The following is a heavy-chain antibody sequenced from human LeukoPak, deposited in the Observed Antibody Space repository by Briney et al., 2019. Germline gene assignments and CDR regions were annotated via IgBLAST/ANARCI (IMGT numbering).Heavy chain of an antibody. Sequence: GGSLRLSCAASGFTFSNYAMSWVRQAPGKGLEWVSAISGRGNTTYFGDSVTGRFTISRDNPKNTVYLQMNSLSAEDTAVYYCAKGPAPYCSGGSCYSPHWYFDLWGRGTLVTVSS. J-gene: IGHJ2*01. CDR2: ISGRGNTT. D-gene: IGHD2-15*01. CDR1: GFTFSNYA. V-gene: IGHV3-23*01. CDR3: AKGPAPYCSGGSCYSPHWYFDL.